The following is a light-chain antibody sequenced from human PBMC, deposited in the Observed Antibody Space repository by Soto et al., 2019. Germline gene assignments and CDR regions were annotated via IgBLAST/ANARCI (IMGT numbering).Light chain of an antibody. V-gene: IGKV4-1*01. CDR2: WAS. Sequence: IVMTQSPDSLAVSLGERATINCKSSQNILFANNNKNYLAWYQQKPGQPPKVLFYWASTRESGVPDRFSGSGSGTDFTLTISGLQAEDVAVYYCQQYYSTLAPTFGGGTKVEIK. J-gene: IGKJ4*01. CDR3: QQYYSTLAPT. CDR1: QNILFANNNKNY.